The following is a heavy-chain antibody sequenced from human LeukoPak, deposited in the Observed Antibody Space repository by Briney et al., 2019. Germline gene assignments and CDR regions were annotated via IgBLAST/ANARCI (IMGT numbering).Heavy chain of an antibody. Sequence: PGGSLRLSCAASGFSFSNYAMHWVRQAPGKGLEHVSAISSNGGNTYYANSVKGRFTISRDNSNNTLYLQMGSLRAEDMAAYYCVREEGGVGTGYFFDYWGQGTLVTVSS. CDR3: VREEGGVGTGYFFDY. V-gene: IGHV3-64*01. CDR2: ISSNGGNT. D-gene: IGHD3-3*01. J-gene: IGHJ4*02. CDR1: GFSFSNYA.